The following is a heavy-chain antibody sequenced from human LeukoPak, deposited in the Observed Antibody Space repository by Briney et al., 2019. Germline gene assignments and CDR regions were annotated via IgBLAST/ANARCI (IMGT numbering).Heavy chain of an antibody. D-gene: IGHD3-22*01. CDR1: GGSFSGYY. Sequence: PSGTLSLTCAVYGGSFSGYYWSWIRQPPGKGLEWIGEINHSGSTNYNPSLKSRVTISVDTSKNQFSLKLSSVTAADTAVYYCASGRWLLRYGMDVWGQGTTVTVSS. J-gene: IGHJ6*02. CDR2: INHSGST. CDR3: ASGRWLLRYGMDV. V-gene: IGHV4-34*01.